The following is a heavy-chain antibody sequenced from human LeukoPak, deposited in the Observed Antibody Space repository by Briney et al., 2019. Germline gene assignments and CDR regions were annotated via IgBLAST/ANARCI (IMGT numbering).Heavy chain of an antibody. V-gene: IGHV1-69*13. D-gene: IGHD2-21*02. J-gene: IGHJ4*02. CDR2: IIPIFGTA. CDR3: ALESHGGHIVVVTATSVKDY. Sequence: SVKVSCKASGGTFSSYAISWVRQAPGQGLEWMGGIIPIFGTANYAQKFQGRVTITADESTSTAYMELSSLRSEDTAVYYCALESHGGHIVVVTATSVKDYWGQGTLVTVSS. CDR1: GGTFSSYA.